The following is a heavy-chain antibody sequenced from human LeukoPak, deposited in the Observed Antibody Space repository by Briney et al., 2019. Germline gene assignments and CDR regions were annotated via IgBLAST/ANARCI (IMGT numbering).Heavy chain of an antibody. CDR1: GGSFSDYY. CDR3: ARAYSSSWYWNWFDP. CDR2: INHSGST. J-gene: IGHJ5*02. D-gene: IGHD6-13*01. V-gene: IGHV4-34*01. Sequence: SETLSLTCAVYGGSFSDYYWSWIRQSQGKGLEWIGEINHSGSTNYNPSLKSRVTISVDTSKNQFSLKVSSVSAADTAVYYCARAYSSSWYWNWFDPWGQGTLVTVSS.